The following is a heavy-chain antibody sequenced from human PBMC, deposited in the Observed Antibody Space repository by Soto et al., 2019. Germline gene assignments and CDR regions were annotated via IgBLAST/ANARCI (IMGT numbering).Heavy chain of an antibody. CDR1: GFSVSSNY. CDR2: IYSGGNT. V-gene: IGHV3-53*01. J-gene: IGHJ4*02. Sequence: EVQLVESGGGLIQPGGSLRLSCAASGFSVSSNYMTWVRQAPGKGLEWVSVIYSGGNTFYADSVKGRFTISRDNSKNTLYLQVNSLRAEEAAVYYCARDRGRCLDYWGQGTLVTVSS. D-gene: IGHD3-10*01. CDR3: ARDRGRCLDY.